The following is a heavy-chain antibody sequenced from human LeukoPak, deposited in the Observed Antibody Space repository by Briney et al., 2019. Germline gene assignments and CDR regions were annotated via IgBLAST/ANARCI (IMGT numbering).Heavy chain of an antibody. CDR2: ISSDGNTK. V-gene: IGHV3-30*18. Sequence: GGSLRLSCAASGFTFDSYAMHWVRQAPGKGLEWVAVISSDGNTKYYADSVKGRFTISRDSSKNALYPQINSLRAEDTAVYYCAKRAIAAHWYGMDVWGQGTTVTVSS. D-gene: IGHD6-6*01. J-gene: IGHJ6*02. CDR1: GFTFDSYA. CDR3: AKRAIAAHWYGMDV.